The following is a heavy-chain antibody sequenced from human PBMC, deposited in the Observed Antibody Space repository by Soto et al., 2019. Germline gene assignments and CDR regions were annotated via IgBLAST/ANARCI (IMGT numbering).Heavy chain of an antibody. V-gene: IGHV4-31*03. J-gene: IGHJ4*02. CDR1: GGSISSGCYY. D-gene: IGHD3-16*02. Sequence: TLSLTCTVSGGSISSGCYYWSWILQHPVKGLEWIGYIYYSGSTYYNPSLKSRVTISVDTSKNQFSMKLSSVTAADTAVYYCARVRSYDYVWGSYRRDTYFDYWGQGTLVTVSS. CDR2: IYYSGST. CDR3: ARVRSYDYVWGSYRRDTYFDY.